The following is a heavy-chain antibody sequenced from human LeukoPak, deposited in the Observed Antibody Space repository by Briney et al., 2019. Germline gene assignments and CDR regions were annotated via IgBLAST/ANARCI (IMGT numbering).Heavy chain of an antibody. V-gene: IGHV3-21*01. J-gene: IGHJ4*02. CDR1: GFTFSSYS. CDR2: ISSSSSYI. CDR3: AREGSSGSYRRYYFDY. Sequence: GGSLRLSCAASGFTFSSYSMNWVRQAPGKGLEWVSSISSSSSYIYYADSVKGRFTNSRDNAKNSLYLQMNSLRAEDTAVYYCAREGSSGSYRRYYFDYWGQGTLVTVSS. D-gene: IGHD1-26*01.